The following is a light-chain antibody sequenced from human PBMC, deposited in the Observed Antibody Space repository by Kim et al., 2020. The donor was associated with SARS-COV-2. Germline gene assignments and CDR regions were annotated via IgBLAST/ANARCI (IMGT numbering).Light chain of an antibody. CDR3: AAWDDSLNGYV. J-gene: IGLJ1*01. V-gene: IGLV1-44*01. CDR1: SPNIGSNT. Sequence: ELTQPPPASGTPGQRVTIHCSGSSPNIGSNTVNWYQQLPGTAPKLLIYNNNQRPSGVPDRFSGSKSGTSASLAISGLRSDDEADYYCAAWDDSLNGYVFGTGTKVTVL. CDR2: NNN.